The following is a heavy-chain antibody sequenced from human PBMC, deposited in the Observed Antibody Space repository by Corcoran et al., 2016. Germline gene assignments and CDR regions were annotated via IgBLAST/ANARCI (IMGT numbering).Heavy chain of an antibody. D-gene: IGHD3-3*01. Sequence: QVQLVQSGAEVKKPGSSVKVSCKASGGTFSSYAISWVRQAPGQGLEWMGGIIPIFGTANYAQKFQGRVTITADESTSTAYMELSSLRSEDTALYYCARGDFSIDYDFYGMDVWGQGTTVTVSS. CDR1: GGTFSSYA. CDR3: ARGDFSIDYDFYGMDV. J-gene: IGHJ6*02. V-gene: IGHV1-69*01. CDR2: IIPIFGTA.